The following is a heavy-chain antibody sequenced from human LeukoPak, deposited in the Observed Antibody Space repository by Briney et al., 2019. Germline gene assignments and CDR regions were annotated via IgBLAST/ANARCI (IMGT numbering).Heavy chain of an antibody. J-gene: IGHJ4*02. CDR1: GGTFSSYA. CDR3: ARAEYYYGSSGYEFDY. Sequence: ASVKVSCKASGGTFSSYAISWVRQAPGQGLEWMGRIIPSFGTANYAQEFQGRVTITTDESTSTAYMELSILRSEDKAVYYWARAEYYYGSSGYEFDYWGQGTLVTVSS. V-gene: IGHV1-69*05. D-gene: IGHD3-22*01. CDR2: IIPSFGTA.